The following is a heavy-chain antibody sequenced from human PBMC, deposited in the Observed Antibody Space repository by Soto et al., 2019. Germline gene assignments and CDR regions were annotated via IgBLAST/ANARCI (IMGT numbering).Heavy chain of an antibody. CDR1: VASISYGGFS. Sequence: PSETLSLTCTVSVASISYGGFSWSWIRQSPGKGLEWIGYISHLENTYLHPSFKSRLTMSIDRTRNQFSLKLSSVTAADMAVYYCARGGGYHSFDYWGQGVLVTASS. V-gene: IGHV4-30-2*06. D-gene: IGHD2-15*01. J-gene: IGHJ4*02. CDR2: ISHLENT. CDR3: ARGGGYHSFDY.